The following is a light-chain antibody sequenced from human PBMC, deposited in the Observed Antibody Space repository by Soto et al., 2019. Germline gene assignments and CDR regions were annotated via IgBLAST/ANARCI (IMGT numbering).Light chain of an antibody. CDR2: GAS. V-gene: IGKV3-15*01. Sequence: EIVMTQSPATLSVSPGERATLSCRASQSVSSSLAWYQQKPGQAPRLLIYGASARATGIPARFSGSGSETEFTLNISGLQSEDSAVYYCQQYNNWWTFGQGTKVEIK. CDR1: QSVSSS. J-gene: IGKJ1*01. CDR3: QQYNNWWT.